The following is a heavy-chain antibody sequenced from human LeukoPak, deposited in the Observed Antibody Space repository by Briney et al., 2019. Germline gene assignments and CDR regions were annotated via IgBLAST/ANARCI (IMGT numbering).Heavy chain of an antibody. J-gene: IGHJ4*02. CDR2: ISGSGGST. CDR1: GFTFSSYA. CDR3: ANTIAVGYYYGSGSSPFDY. V-gene: IGHV3-23*01. D-gene: IGHD3-10*01. Sequence: PGGSLRLSCAASGFTFSSYAMSWVRQAPGKGLEWASGISGSGGSTHYADSVKGRFTISRDNSKNTLYLQMNSLRAEDTAVYYCANTIAVGYYYGSGSSPFDYWGQGTLVTVSS.